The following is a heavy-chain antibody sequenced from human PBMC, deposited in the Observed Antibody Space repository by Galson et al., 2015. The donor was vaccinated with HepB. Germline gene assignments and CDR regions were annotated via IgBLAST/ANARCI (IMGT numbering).Heavy chain of an antibody. CDR1: GGTFSSYA. Sequence: SVKVSCKASGGTFSSYAISWVRQAPGQGLEWMGGIIPIFGTANYAQKFQGRVTITADESTSTPYMELSSLRSEDTAVYYCARDPDLYCSSTSCYGGRFDPWGQGTLVTVSS. D-gene: IGHD2-2*01. CDR3: ARDPDLYCSSTSCYGGRFDP. J-gene: IGHJ5*02. CDR2: IIPIFGTA. V-gene: IGHV1-69*13.